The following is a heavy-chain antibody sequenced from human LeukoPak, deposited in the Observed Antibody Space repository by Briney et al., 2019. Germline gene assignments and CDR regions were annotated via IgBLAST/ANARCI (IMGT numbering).Heavy chain of an antibody. D-gene: IGHD3-10*01. V-gene: IGHV1-18*01. CDR3: ARLYYYGSGSYYKKNYYFDY. Sequence: ASVKVSCKASGYTFTSYGISWVRQAPGQGLEWMGWISAYNGNTNYAQKLQGRVTMTTDTSTSTAYMELRSLRSDDTAVYYCARLYYYGSGSYYKKNYYFDYWGQGTLVTVSS. CDR2: ISAYNGNT. J-gene: IGHJ4*02. CDR1: GYTFTSYG.